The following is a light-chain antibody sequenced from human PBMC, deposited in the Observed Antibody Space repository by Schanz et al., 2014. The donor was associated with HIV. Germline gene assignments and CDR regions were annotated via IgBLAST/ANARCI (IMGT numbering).Light chain of an antibody. CDR1: QNVLYSSHNKNY. V-gene: IGKV4-1*01. CDR2: WAS. J-gene: IGKJ2*01. CDR3: QQYFSLPYT. Sequence: DIVMTQSPDSLAVSLGERATIHCKSSQNVLYSSHNKNYLAWYQQKPGQPPKLLIYWASTRESGVPDRISGSGSGTDFTLTINSLQAEDVALYYCQQYFSLPYTFGPGTKLEIK.